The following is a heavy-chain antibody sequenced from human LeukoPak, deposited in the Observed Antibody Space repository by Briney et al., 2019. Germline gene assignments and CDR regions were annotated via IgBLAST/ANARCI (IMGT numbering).Heavy chain of an antibody. Sequence: PGRSLRLSCAASGFTFSSYGMHWVRQAPGKGLEWVAVIWYDGSNKYYADSVKGRFTISRDNSKNTLYLQMNSLRAEDTAVYYCAKDPGKGDLWFDPWGQGTLVTVSS. J-gene: IGHJ5*02. V-gene: IGHV3-33*06. CDR2: IWYDGSNK. CDR3: AKDPGKGDLWFDP. D-gene: IGHD3-16*01. CDR1: GFTFSSYG.